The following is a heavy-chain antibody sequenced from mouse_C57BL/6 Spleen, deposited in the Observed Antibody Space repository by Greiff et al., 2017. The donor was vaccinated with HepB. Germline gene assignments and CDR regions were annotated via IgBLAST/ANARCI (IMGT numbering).Heavy chain of an antibody. Sequence: LVESGPELVKPGASVKLSCKASGYTFTSYDINWVKQRPGQGLEWIGWIYPRDGSTKYNEKFKGKATLTVDTSSSTAYMELHSLTSEDSAVYFGARGGAYDYDGGGWYFDVWGTGTTVTVSS. J-gene: IGHJ1*03. V-gene: IGHV1-85*01. CDR2: IYPRDGST. CDR1: GYTFTSYD. CDR3: ARGGAYDYDGGGWYFDV. D-gene: IGHD2-4*01.